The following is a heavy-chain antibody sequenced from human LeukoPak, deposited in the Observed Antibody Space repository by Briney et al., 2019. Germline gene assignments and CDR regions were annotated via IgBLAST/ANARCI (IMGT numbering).Heavy chain of an antibody. CDR3: ARGSGIAVAGTFYFDY. J-gene: IGHJ4*02. Sequence: SETLSLTCAVYGGSFSGYYWSWIRQPPGKGLEWIGEINHSGSTNYNPSLKSRVTISVDTSKNHFSLKLSSVTAADTAVYYCARGSGIAVAGTFYFDYWGQGTLVTVSS. CDR1: GGSFSGYY. CDR2: INHSGST. V-gene: IGHV4-34*01. D-gene: IGHD6-19*01.